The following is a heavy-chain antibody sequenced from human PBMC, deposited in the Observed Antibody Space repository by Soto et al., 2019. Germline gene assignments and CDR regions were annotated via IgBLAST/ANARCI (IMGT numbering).Heavy chain of an antibody. CDR1: GGSISSSSYY. CDR3: ARSLRQYYYYYYMDV. Sequence: SETLSLTCTVSGGSISSSSYYWSWIRQPPGKGLEWIGYIYYSGSTNYNPSLKSRVTISVDTSKNQFSLKLSSVTAADTAVYYCARSLRQYYYYYYMDVWGKGTTVTVSS. CDR2: IYYSGST. J-gene: IGHJ6*03. D-gene: IGHD3-16*02. V-gene: IGHV4-61*01.